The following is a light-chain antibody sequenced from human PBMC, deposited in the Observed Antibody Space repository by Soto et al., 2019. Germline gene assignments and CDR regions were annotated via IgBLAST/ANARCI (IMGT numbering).Light chain of an antibody. J-gene: IGLJ2*01. V-gene: IGLV1-51*02. CDR1: SSNIGNNY. CDR3: GTWDSSLRGV. Sequence: QSVLTQPPSVSAAPGQKVTISCSGSSSNIGNNYVSWYQQLPGTAPKLLIYENNKRPSGIPDRFSGSKSGTSATLGITGLQTGDAADYYCGTWDSSLRGVFGGGTKLTVL. CDR2: ENN.